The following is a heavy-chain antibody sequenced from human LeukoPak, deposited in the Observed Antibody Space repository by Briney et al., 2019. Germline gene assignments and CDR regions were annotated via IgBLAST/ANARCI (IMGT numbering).Heavy chain of an antibody. J-gene: IGHJ4*02. CDR3: AKARTGYYSKGYDY. CDR2: ISGSGGST. D-gene: IGHD3/OR15-3a*01. V-gene: IGHV3-23*01. CDR1: GFTFSSYG. Sequence: PGGSLRLSCAASGFTFSSYGMNWVRQAPGKGLEWVSAISGSGGSTYYADSVKGRFTISRDNSKNTLYLQMNSLRAEDTAVYYCAKARTGYYSKGYDYWGQGTLVTVSS.